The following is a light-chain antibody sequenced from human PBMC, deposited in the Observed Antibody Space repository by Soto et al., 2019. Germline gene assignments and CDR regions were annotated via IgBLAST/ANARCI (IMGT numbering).Light chain of an antibody. CDR2: DAS. J-gene: IGKJ1*01. V-gene: IGKV1-5*01. CDR3: QQYNSYSPWT. Sequence: DIQMTQSPSTLSASVGDIFTMXXRASQSISNWLAWYQQKPGKAPKLLIYDASSLESGVPSRFSGSGSGTEFTLTISSLQPDDFATYYCQQYNSYSPWTFGQGTKVDI. CDR1: QSISNW.